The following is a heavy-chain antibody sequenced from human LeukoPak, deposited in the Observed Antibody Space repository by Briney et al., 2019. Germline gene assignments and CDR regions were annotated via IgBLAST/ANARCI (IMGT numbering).Heavy chain of an antibody. J-gene: IGHJ4*02. D-gene: IGHD5-12*01. CDR3: ASPPRTRGYSGPLDY. CDR2: ISYDGSNK. Sequence: PGGSLRLSCAASGFTFSSYGMHWVRQAPGKGLEWVAVISYDGSNKYYADSVKGRFTISRDNSKNTLYLQMNSLRAEDTAVYYCASPPRTRGYSGPLDYWGQGTLVTVSS. CDR1: GFTFSSYG. V-gene: IGHV3-30*03.